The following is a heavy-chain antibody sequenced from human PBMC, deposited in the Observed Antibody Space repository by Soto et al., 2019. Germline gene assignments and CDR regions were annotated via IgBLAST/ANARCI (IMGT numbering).Heavy chain of an antibody. CDR3: HGYCSGGSCYRDYYYMDV. V-gene: IGHV4-4*02. J-gene: IGHJ6*03. D-gene: IGHD2-15*01. CDR1: GGSISSSNW. CDR2: IYHSGST. Sequence: SETLSLTCAVSGGSISSSNWWSWFRQPPGKGLEWIGEIYHSGSTNYNPSLKSRVTISVDKSKNQFSLKLSSVTAADTAVYYCHGYCSGGSCYRDYYYMDVWGKGTTVTVSS.